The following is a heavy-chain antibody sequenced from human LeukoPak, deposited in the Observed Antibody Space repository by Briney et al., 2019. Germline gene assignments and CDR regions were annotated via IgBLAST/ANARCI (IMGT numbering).Heavy chain of an antibody. CDR1: GFPFSSYW. V-gene: IGHV3-7*04. J-gene: IGHJ4*02. Sequence: HAGGSLRLSCVASGFPFSSYWMTWVRQAPGKGLEWVANIKQDGSKKSYVDSVKGRFTISRDNAKNSLYLQMNSLRAEDTAIYYCTGVGYIDEGIDYWGQGTLVTVSS. D-gene: IGHD5-24*01. CDR2: IKQDGSKK. CDR3: TGVGYIDEGIDY.